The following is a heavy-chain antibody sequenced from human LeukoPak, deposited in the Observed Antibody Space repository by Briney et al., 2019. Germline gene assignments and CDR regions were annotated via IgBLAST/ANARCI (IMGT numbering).Heavy chain of an antibody. J-gene: IGHJ5*02. V-gene: IGHV4-34*01. CDR1: GGSFSGYY. CDR2: INHSGST. D-gene: IGHD6-13*01. Sequence: SETLSLTCAVYGGSFSGYYWSWIRQPPGKGLEWIGEINHSGSTNYNPPLKSRVTISVDTSKNQFSLKLSSVTAADTAVYYCARSATSINSSSSYWFDPWGQGTLVTVSS. CDR3: ARSATSINSSSSYWFDP.